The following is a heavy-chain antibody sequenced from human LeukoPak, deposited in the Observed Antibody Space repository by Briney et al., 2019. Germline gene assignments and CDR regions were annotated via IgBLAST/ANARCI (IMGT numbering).Heavy chain of an antibody. CDR3: ARDRVGFYDSSGYSTGPKAFDI. J-gene: IGHJ3*02. V-gene: IGHV4-30-2*01. Sequence: PSQTLSLTCTVSGGSISSGGYYWSWIRQPPGKGLEWIGYIYHSGSTYYNPSLKSRVTISVDRSKNQFSLKLSSVTAADTAVYYCARDRVGFYDSSGYSTGPKAFDIWGQGTMVTVSS. CDR2: IYHSGST. D-gene: IGHD3-22*01. CDR1: GGSISSGGYY.